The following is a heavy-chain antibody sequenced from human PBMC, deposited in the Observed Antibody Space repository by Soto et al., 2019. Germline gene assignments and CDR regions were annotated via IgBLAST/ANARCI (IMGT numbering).Heavy chain of an antibody. CDR2: INPKSGGT. D-gene: IGHD2-8*01. CDR1: GYSFTDYH. CDR3: ARGDSTDCSNGVCSFFYNHDMDV. J-gene: IGHJ6*02. V-gene: IGHV1-2*04. Sequence: ASVKVSCKASGYSFTDYHMHWVRQAPGQGLEGLGRINPKSGGTSTAQKFQGWVTMTTDTSISTASMELTRLTSDDTAIYYCARGDSTDCSNGVCSFFYNHDMDVWGQGTTVTV.